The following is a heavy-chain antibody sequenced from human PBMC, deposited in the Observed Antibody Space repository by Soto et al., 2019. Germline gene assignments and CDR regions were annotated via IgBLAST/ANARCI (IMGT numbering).Heavy chain of an antibody. V-gene: IGHV4-4*02. CDR3: ATNSYYSLGV. Sequence: QVQLQESGPGLVKPSGTLSLTCAVSSGSISSGHWWNWVRQPPGKGLEWIGEIYHSGSTNYNPSIKSRVTVSVDKSMNQFSLKLTSVTAEDTAVYYCATNSYYSLGVWGQGTTVTVSS. CDR2: IYHSGST. J-gene: IGHJ6*02. CDR1: SGSISSGHW.